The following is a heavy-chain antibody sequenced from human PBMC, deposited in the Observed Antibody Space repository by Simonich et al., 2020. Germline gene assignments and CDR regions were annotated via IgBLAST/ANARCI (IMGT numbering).Heavy chain of an antibody. V-gene: IGHV1-69*09. CDR1: GGTFSSYA. D-gene: IGHD3-10*01. CDR2: IIPIHGIA. Sequence: QVQLVQSGAEVKKPGSSVKVSCKASGGTFSSYAISWVRQAPGQGLEWMGVIIPIHGIANYAQKFQGRVTITADKSTSTAYMELSSLISEDTAVYYCARTNTIRELDTMVRGVDYFDYWGQGTLVTVSS. J-gene: IGHJ4*02. CDR3: ARTNTIRELDTMVRGVDYFDY.